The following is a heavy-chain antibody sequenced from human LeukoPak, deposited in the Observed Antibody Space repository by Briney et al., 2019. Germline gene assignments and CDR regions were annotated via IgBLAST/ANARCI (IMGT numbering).Heavy chain of an antibody. J-gene: IGHJ4*02. V-gene: IGHV1-8*01. CDR3: ARGRAAAGVDY. Sequence: ASVKVSCKASGYTLTSYDINWVRQATGQGLEWMGWMNPNSGITGYAQKFQGRVTITRNTSISTAYMELSSLRSEDTAVYYCARGRAAAGVDYWGQGTLVTVSS. CDR1: GYTLTSYD. D-gene: IGHD6-13*01. CDR2: MNPNSGIT.